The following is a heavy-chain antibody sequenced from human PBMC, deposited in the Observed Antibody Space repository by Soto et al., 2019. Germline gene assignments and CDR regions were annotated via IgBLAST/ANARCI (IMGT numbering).Heavy chain of an antibody. CDR3: AKVDGSGSYYNVIYYYGMDV. V-gene: IGHV3-23*01. CDR1: GFTFSSYA. D-gene: IGHD3-10*01. J-gene: IGHJ6*02. CDR2: ISGSGGST. Sequence: EVQLLESGGGLVQPGGSLRLSCAASGFTFSSYAMSWVRQAPGKGLEWVSAISGSGGSTYYADSVKGRFTISRDNSKNTLYLQMNSLRAEDTAVYYCAKVDGSGSYYNVIYYYGMDVWGQGTTVTVSS.